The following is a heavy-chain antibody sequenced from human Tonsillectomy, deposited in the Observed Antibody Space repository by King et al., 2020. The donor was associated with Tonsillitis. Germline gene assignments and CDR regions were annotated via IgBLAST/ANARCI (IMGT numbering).Heavy chain of an antibody. D-gene: IGHD3-3*01. CDR3: ARGTYDFWSGYLDY. J-gene: IGHJ4*02. Sequence: QLVQSGGGVVQPGRSLRLSCAASGFTFSSYAMHWVRQAPGKGLEWVAVISYDGSNKYYADSVKGRITISRDNSKNTLYLQMNSLRAEDTAVYYCARGTYDFWSGYLDYWGQGTLVTVSS. CDR2: ISYDGSNK. CDR1: GFTFSSYA. V-gene: IGHV3-30-3*01.